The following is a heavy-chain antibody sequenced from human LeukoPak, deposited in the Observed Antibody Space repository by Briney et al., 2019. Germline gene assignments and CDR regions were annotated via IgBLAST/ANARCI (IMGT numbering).Heavy chain of an antibody. CDR2: ISWNSGSI. CDR1: GFTFDDYA. J-gene: IGHJ6*02. V-gene: IGHV3-9*01. CDR3: AKEKVRYYYDSSGQPVPYYYYGMDV. Sequence: GGSLRLSCAASGFTFDDYAMHWVRQAPGKGLEWVSGISWNSGSIGYADSVKGRFTISRDNAKNSLYLQMNSLRAEDTALYYCAKEKVRYYYDSSGQPVPYYYYGMDVWGQGTTVTVSS. D-gene: IGHD3-22*01.